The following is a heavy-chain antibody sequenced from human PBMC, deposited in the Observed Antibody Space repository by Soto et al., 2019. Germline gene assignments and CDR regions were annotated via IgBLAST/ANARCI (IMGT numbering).Heavy chain of an antibody. D-gene: IGHD6-19*01. CDR1: GVTFSSYS. CDR3: ARVYGIAVAGTLDY. J-gene: IGHJ4*02. V-gene: IGHV3-48*01. CDR2: ISSSSSTI. Sequence: EVQLVESGGGLVQPGGSLRLSCAASGVTFSSYSMNWVRQAPGKGLEWVSYISSSSSTIYYADSVKGRFTISRDNAKNSLYLQMNSLRAEDTAVYYCARVYGIAVAGTLDYWGQGTLVTVSS.